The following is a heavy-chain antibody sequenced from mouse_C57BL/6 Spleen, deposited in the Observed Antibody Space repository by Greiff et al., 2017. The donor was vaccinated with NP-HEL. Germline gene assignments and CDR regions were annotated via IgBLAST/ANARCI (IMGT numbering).Heavy chain of an antibody. D-gene: IGHD3-2*02. CDR1: GYAFSSSW. Sequence: QVQLQQSGPELVKPGASVKISCKASGYAFSSSWMNWVKQRPGKGLEWIGRIYPGDGDTNYNGKFKGKATLTADKSSSTAYMQLSSLTSEDSAVYFCARSGSSGPDFDYWGQGTTLTVSS. CDR2: IYPGDGDT. CDR3: ARSGSSGPDFDY. V-gene: IGHV1-82*01. J-gene: IGHJ2*01.